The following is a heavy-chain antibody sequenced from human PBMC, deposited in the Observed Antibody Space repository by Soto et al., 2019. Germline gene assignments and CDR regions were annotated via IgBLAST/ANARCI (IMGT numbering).Heavy chain of an antibody. D-gene: IGHD3-3*01. V-gene: IGHV1-69*13. Sequence: SVKVSCKASGGTFSSYAISWVRQAPGQGLEWMGGIIPIFGTANYAQKFQGRVTITADESTSTAYMELSSLRSEDTAVYYCAREHRPDVRVDAFDIWGQGTMVTVSS. CDR2: IIPIFGTA. J-gene: IGHJ3*02. CDR1: GGTFSSYA. CDR3: AREHRPDVRVDAFDI.